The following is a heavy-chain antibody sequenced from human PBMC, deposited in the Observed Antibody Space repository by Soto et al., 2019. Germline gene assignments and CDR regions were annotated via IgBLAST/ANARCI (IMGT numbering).Heavy chain of an antibody. D-gene: IGHD2-21*02. V-gene: IGHV4-30-4*01. Sequence: QVQLQESGPGLVRPSQTLSLTCTVSGGSISYDHYHWTWIRQPPGKGLEWIGYIHYSGSVFSNPSLQSRLSMSVDTSKNLFSLKLSSVTAADTAVYFCAREDDGGDRDYYGLDVWGLGTTVTVSS. CDR2: IHYSGSV. J-gene: IGHJ6*02. CDR3: AREDDGGDRDYYGLDV. CDR1: GGSISYDHYH.